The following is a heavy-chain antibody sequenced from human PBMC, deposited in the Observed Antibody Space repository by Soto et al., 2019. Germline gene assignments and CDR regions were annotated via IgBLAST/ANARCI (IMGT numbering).Heavy chain of an antibody. Sequence: SPTLSLPCAISGDSVSSNSAAWNWIRQSPSRGLEWLGRTYYRSKWYNDYAVSVKSRITINPDTSKNQFSLQLNSVTPEDTAVYYCARARVIAVAGTDYGMDVWGQGTTVTVSS. CDR1: GDSVSSNSAA. CDR2: TYYRSKWYN. V-gene: IGHV6-1*01. D-gene: IGHD6-19*01. J-gene: IGHJ6*02. CDR3: ARARVIAVAGTDYGMDV.